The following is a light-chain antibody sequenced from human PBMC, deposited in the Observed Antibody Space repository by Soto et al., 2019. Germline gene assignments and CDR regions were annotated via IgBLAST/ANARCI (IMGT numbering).Light chain of an antibody. V-gene: IGLV2-14*03. J-gene: IGLJ1*01. CDR2: DVS. CDR3: SSYTGSSTLYV. CDR1: SSDVGGYNY. Sequence: QSALTQPASVSGSPGQSITISCTGTSSDVGGYNYVSWYQQHPGKAPKLMIYDVSNRPSGVSNRFSGPKSGNTASLTISGLQAEDEADYYCSSYTGSSTLYVFGTGTKLTVL.